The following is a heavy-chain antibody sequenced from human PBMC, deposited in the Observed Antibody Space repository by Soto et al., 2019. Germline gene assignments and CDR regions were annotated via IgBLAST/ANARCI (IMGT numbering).Heavy chain of an antibody. CDR2: IIPVFGTT. CDR1: GGLFSSFA. D-gene: IGHD3-16*01. J-gene: IGHJ4*02. V-gene: IGHV1-69*13. CDR3: ARGGGPYVWFNEF. Sequence: GASVKVSCKDSGGLFSSFAIGWVRQAPGQGLEWMGGIIPVFGTTNYAQKFQGRVTITADESTNTAYMELSSLTSDDTAMYYCARGGGPYVWFNEFWGQGTQVTVSS.